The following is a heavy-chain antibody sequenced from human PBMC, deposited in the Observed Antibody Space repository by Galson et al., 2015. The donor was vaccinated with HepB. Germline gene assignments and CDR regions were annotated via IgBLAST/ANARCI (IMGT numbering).Heavy chain of an antibody. CDR1: GDSVSSNSAA. D-gene: IGHD3-10*01. CDR2: TYYRSKWYN. Sequence: CAISGDSVSSNSAAWNWIRQSPSRGLEWLGRTYYRSKWYNDYAVSVKSRITINPDTSKNQFSLQLNSVTPEDTAVYYCAREQRELLWFGELWGFDYWGQGTLVTVSS. V-gene: IGHV6-1*01. CDR3: AREQRELLWFGELWGFDY. J-gene: IGHJ4*02.